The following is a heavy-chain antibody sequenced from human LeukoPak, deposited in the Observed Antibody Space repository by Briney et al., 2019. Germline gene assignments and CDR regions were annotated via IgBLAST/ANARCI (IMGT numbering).Heavy chain of an antibody. CDR2: TYYRSKWYN. CDR3: ARVGSIAVAGTSLSYYYGMDV. CDR1: GDSVSSNSAA. V-gene: IGHV6-1*01. Sequence: SQTLSLTCAISGDSVSSNSAAWNWIRQSPSRGLEWLGRTYYRSKWYNDYAVSVKSQITINPDTSKNQFSLQLNSVTPEDTAVYYCARVGSIAVAGTSLSYYYGMDVWGQGTTVTVSS. J-gene: IGHJ6*02. D-gene: IGHD6-19*01.